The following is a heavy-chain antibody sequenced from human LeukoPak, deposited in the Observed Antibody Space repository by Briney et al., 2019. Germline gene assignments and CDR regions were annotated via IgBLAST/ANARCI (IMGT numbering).Heavy chain of an antibody. CDR3: AKDADIAAAGYYFDY. V-gene: IGHV3-23*01. J-gene: IGHJ4*02. CDR2: ISGSGGST. D-gene: IGHD6-13*01. CDR1: GFTFNTHA. Sequence: GGSLRLSCAASGFTFNTHAMTWVRQAPGKGLEWVSAISGSGGSTHYADSVKGRFPISRDNSKSTLYLQMNSLRAEDTAVYYCAKDADIAAAGYYFDYWGQGTLVTVSS.